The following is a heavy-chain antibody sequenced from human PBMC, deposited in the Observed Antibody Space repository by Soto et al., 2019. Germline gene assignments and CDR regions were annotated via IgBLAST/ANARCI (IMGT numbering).Heavy chain of an antibody. V-gene: IGHV5-51*01. CDR1: GYSFTSYW. CDR3: ARVSYYDSSGYYAFDY. CDR2: IYPGDSDT. J-gene: IGHJ4*01. Sequence: PGESLKISCKGSGYSFTSYWIGWVRQMPGKGLEWMGIIYPGDSDTRYSPSFQGQVTISADKSISTAYLQWSSLKASDTAMYYCARVSYYDSSGYYAFDYWGHGTLATVSS. D-gene: IGHD3-22*01.